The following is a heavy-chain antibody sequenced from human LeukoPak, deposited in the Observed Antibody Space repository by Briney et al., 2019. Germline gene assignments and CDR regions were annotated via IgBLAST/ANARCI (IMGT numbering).Heavy chain of an antibody. V-gene: IGHV1-18*01. CDR1: GYTFTSCG. CDR2: ISAYSGNT. CDR3: ARGSRTTVLDY. Sequence: ASVKVSCKTSGYTFTSCGISWVRQAAGQGLEWMGWISAYSGNTNYAQKFQDRVTMTTDTSTSTAYMELRSLTSDDTAVYYCARGSRTTVLDYWGQGTLVTVSS. J-gene: IGHJ4*02. D-gene: IGHD4-17*01.